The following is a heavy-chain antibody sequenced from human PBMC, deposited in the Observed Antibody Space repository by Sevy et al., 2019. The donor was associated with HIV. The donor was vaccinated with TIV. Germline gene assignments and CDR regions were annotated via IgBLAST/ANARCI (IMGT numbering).Heavy chain of an antibody. CDR1: GGSITSLY. CDR2: IYYNGHI. D-gene: IGHD1-26*01. V-gene: IGHV4-59*08. Sequence: SETLSLTCTVSGGSITSLYWNXXRXPPGKGLEWIANIYYNGHINYNPSLKSRVTLSLDTSKNQFSLRLSSVTAADTAMYYCAGENAWGRGYSWGQGTLVTVSS. CDR3: AGENAWGRGYS. J-gene: IGHJ4*02.